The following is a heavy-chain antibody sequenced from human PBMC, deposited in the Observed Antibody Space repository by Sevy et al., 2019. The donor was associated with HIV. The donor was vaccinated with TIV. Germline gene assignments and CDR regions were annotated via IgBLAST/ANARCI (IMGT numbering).Heavy chain of an antibody. CDR2: INPNSGGT. CDR3: ARDRSRSFCSGGSCNEHNWFDP. J-gene: IGHJ5*02. V-gene: IGHV1-2*02. Sequence: ASVKVSCKASGYTFTGYYMHWVRQAPGQWLEWMGWINPNSGGTNYAQRFQGRVTMTRDTSISTAYMELSSLRSDDTAVYYCARDRSRSFCSGGSCNEHNWFDPWGQGTLVTVSS. D-gene: IGHD2-15*01. CDR1: GYTFTGYY.